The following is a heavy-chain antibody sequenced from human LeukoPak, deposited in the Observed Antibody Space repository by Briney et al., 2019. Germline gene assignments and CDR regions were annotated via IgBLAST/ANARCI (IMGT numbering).Heavy chain of an antibody. CDR1: GFTFSSYA. CDR2: ISSNGGST. J-gene: IGHJ4*02. D-gene: IGHD6-13*01. Sequence: PGGSLRLSCAASGFTFSSYAMHWVRQAPGKGLEYVSAISSNGGSTYYANSVKGRFTISRDNSKNTLYLQMGSLRAEDMAVYYCARALYSSSWYGDYWGQGTLVTVSS. CDR3: ARALYSSSWYGDY. V-gene: IGHV3-64*01.